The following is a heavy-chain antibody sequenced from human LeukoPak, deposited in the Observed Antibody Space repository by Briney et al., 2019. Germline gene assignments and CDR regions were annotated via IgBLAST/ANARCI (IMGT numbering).Heavy chain of an antibody. CDR3: AKGIYGPDAFDI. D-gene: IGHD5-12*01. Sequence: GGSLRLSCAASGFTFSSYAMSWVRQAPGRGLEWVSAISGSGGSTYYADSVKGRFTISRDKSKNKLYLQMTSLRAEDTAVYYCAKGIYGPDAFDIWGQGTMVTVSS. V-gene: IGHV3-23*01. CDR1: GFTFSSYA. CDR2: ISGSGGST. J-gene: IGHJ3*02.